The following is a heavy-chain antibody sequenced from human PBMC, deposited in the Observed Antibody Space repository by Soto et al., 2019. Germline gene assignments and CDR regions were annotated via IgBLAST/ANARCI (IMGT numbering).Heavy chain of an antibody. Sequence: QVQLQESGPGLVKPSETLSLTCTVSGGSISSYYWSWIRQPPGKGLEWIGYIYYSGSTNYNPSLKSRVTISVDTSKNQFSLKLSSVTAADTAVYYCARRGKEVAAAGKGSYYYMDVWGKGTTVTVSS. V-gene: IGHV4-59*08. J-gene: IGHJ6*03. CDR1: GGSISSYY. D-gene: IGHD6-13*01. CDR3: ARRGKEVAAAGKGSYYYMDV. CDR2: IYYSGST.